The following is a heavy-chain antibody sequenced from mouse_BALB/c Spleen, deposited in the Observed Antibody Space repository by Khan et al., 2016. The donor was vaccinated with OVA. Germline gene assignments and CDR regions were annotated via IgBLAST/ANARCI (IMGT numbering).Heavy chain of an antibody. V-gene: IGHV3-2*02. J-gene: IGHJ2*01. Sequence: EVQLQESGPGLVKPSQSLSLTCTVTGYSITSGYGWNWIRQFPGNKLEWMGYISYSGSTNYNPSLKSRISITRDTSTNQFFLQLNSVTTEDTATXYCARKARIKYWGQGTTLTVSS. CDR2: ISYSGST. CDR3: ARKARIKY. CDR1: GYSITSGYG. D-gene: IGHD3-2*02.